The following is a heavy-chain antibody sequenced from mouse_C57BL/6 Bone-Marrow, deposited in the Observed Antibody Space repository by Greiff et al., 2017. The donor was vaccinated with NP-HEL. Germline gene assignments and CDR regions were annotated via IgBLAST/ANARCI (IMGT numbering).Heavy chain of an antibody. J-gene: IGHJ2*01. CDR1: GYTFTDYY. CDR3: ARWRDSYYYGSSYDY. Sequence: EVQLQQSGPVLVKPGASVKMSCKASGYTFTDYYMNWVKQSHGKSLEWIGVINPYNGGTSYNQKFKGKAKLTVDKSSSTAYMELNSLTSEDSAVYYCARWRDSYYYGSSYDYWGQGTTLTVSS. CDR2: INPYNGGT. D-gene: IGHD1-1*01. V-gene: IGHV1-19*01.